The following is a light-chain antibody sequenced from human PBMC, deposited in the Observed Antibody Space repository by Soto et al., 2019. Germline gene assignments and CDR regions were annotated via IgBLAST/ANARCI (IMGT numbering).Light chain of an antibody. CDR2: EGS. V-gene: IGLV2-23*01. CDR3: CSYAGSSTPYV. CDR1: SSDVGSYNL. J-gene: IGLJ1*01. Sequence: QSVLTQPASVSGSPGQSITISCTGTSSDVGSYNLVSWYQQHPGKAPKLMIYEGSKRPSGVSNRFSGSKSGNTASLKISGLQAEDEADSYCCSYAGSSTPYVFGTGTKVTV.